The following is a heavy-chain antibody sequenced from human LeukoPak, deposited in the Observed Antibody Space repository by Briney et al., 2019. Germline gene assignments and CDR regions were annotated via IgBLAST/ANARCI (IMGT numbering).Heavy chain of an antibody. CDR2: INHSGST. Sequence: SETLSLTCAVYGGSFSGYYWGWIRQPPGKGLEWIGEINHSGSTNYNPSLKSRVTISVDTSKNQFSLKLSPVTAADTAVYYCARESYSSSWYYFDYWGQGTLVTVSS. CDR3: ARESYSSSWYYFDY. J-gene: IGHJ4*02. D-gene: IGHD6-13*01. CDR1: GGSFSGYY. V-gene: IGHV4-34*01.